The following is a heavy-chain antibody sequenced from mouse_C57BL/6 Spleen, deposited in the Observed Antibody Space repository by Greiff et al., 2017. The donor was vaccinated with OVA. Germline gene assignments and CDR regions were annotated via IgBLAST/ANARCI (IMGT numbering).Heavy chain of an antibody. CDR2: IDPSDSYT. CDR1: GYTFTSYW. Sequence: VQLQPPWAELVMPGASVKLSCKASGYTFTSYWMHWVKQRPGQGLEWIGEIDPSDSYTNYNKKFKGKSTLTVAKSSSTAYMQLSSLTSEDSAVYYCAIGDYDGAPWFAYWGQGTLVTVSA. J-gene: IGHJ3*01. D-gene: IGHD2-4*01. V-gene: IGHV1-69*01. CDR3: AIGDYDGAPWFAY.